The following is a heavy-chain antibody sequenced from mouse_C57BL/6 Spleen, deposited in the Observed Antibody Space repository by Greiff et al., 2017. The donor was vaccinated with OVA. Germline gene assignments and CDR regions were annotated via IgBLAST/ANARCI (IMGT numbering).Heavy chain of an antibody. CDR2: IDPETGGT. CDR1: GYTFTDYE. J-gene: IGHJ2*01. Sequence: QVQLQQSGAELVRPGASVTLSCKASGYTFTDYEMHWVKQTPVHGLEWIGAIDPETGGTAYNQKFKGKAILTADKSSSTAYMELRSLTSEDSAVYYCTSRSYSNYVRFDYWGQGTTLTVSS. CDR3: TSRSYSNYVRFDY. D-gene: IGHD2-5*01. V-gene: IGHV1-15*01.